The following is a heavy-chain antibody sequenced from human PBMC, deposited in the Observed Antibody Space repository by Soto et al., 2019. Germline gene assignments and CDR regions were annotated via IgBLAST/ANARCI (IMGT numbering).Heavy chain of an antibody. CDR3: AHRQRTVVVGAPFDL. CDR2: IYWDDYK. Sequence: QITLRESGPTLVQPTQTLTLTCTLSGVSLTTSGVGVGWIRQPPGKALEWLALIYWDDYKRFSPSLKSRLAITTDTSKNQVVMTMTDMAPVDTAIYYCAHRQRTVVVGAPFDLWGQGSQVTVSS. J-gene: IGHJ4*02. CDR1: GVSLTTSGVG. V-gene: IGHV2-5*02. D-gene: IGHD2-15*01.